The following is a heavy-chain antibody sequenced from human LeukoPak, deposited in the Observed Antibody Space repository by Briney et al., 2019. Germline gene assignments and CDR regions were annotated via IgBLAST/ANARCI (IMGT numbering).Heavy chain of an antibody. Sequence: SETLSLTCTVSGGSINSYFWTWIRQPAGKGLEWIGRIYTGGSTNCNPSLKSRVTMSVDTSKNQFSLKLNSVTAADTAVYYCARQEGGIVGPYWGQGTLVTVSS. CDR2: IYTGGST. D-gene: IGHD1-26*01. V-gene: IGHV4-4*07. CDR1: GGSINSYF. J-gene: IGHJ4*02. CDR3: ARQEGGIVGPY.